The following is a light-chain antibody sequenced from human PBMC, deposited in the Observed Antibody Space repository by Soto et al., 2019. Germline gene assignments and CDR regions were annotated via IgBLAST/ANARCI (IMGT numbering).Light chain of an antibody. J-gene: IGKJ4*01. V-gene: IGKV3-20*01. CDR2: GTS. CDR1: QRVSAGS. CDR3: QHYGSSPGLT. Sequence: EIVLTQSPGTLSLSPGERGTLSCRASQRVSAGSFAWYQQKPGQPPRLLIYGTSSRVTGIPARFSGSGSGTDFTLNINRLEPEDFAIYYCQHYGSSPGLTFGGGTKVEIK.